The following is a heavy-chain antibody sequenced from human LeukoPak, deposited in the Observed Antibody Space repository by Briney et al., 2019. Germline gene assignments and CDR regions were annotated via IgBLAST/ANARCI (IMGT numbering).Heavy chain of an antibody. CDR2: IDHSGST. Sequence: SETLSLTCAVYGGSFSGYYCSWIRQPPGKGLEWIGEIDHSGSTNYNPSLKSRVTISVDTSKNQFSLKLNSVTAADTAVYYCARINSTSSLAGEFDSWGQGTLVTVSS. CDR1: GGSFSGYY. J-gene: IGHJ4*02. CDR3: ARINSTSSLAGEFDS. D-gene: IGHD6-6*01. V-gene: IGHV4-34*01.